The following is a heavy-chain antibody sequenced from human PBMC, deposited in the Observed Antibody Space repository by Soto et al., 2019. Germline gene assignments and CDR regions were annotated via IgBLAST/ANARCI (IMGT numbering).Heavy chain of an antibody. CDR3: ATMERLFDY. D-gene: IGHD3-3*01. CDR1: GFTFSDYG. Sequence: QLQLVEAGGGVVQPGRSLRLSCAASGFTFSDYGMHWVRQAPGTGLEWVAVRSYDGRDKYYADSVKGRFTISRDNSKNRLYLQMNSLRDEDTAVYYCATMERLFDYWGQGTLVTVSS. V-gene: IGHV3-30*03. CDR2: RSYDGRDK. J-gene: IGHJ4*02.